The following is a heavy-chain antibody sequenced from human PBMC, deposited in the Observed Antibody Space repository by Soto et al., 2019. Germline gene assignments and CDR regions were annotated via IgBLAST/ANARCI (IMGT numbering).Heavy chain of an antibody. J-gene: IGHJ3*01. D-gene: IGHD6-13*01. CDR1: GFSFGSSW. V-gene: IGHV3-7*01. Sequence: EVQLVESGGDLVQPGGSLRLSCAASGFSFGSSWMTWVRQAPGKGLEWVANIKKDGSKMKDLYSVRGRFTVSRDNAKSSLHMEMNRLRAEDKALYYCARDGSPGSSSLNRDAFHAWGQGTMVTVS. CDR2: IKKDGSKM. CDR3: ARDGSPGSSSLNRDAFHA.